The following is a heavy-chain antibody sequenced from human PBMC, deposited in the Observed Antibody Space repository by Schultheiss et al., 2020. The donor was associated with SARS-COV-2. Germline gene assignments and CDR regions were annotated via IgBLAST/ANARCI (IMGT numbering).Heavy chain of an antibody. D-gene: IGHD6-13*01. Sequence: GGSLRLSCAASGFTFSSYAMSWVRQAPGKGLEWVSAISGSGGSTYYADSVKGRLTISRDNSKNTLYRQMNSLRAEDTDVYYCASWEEAAAADYMDVWGKGTTVTVSS. CDR2: ISGSGGST. J-gene: IGHJ6*03. CDR3: ASWEEAAAADYMDV. V-gene: IGHV3-23*01. CDR1: GFTFSSYA.